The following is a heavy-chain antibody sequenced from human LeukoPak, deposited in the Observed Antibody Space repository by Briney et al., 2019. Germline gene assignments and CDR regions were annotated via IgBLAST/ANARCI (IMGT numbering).Heavy chain of an antibody. J-gene: IGHJ6*03. D-gene: IGHD1-7*01. V-gene: IGHV3-11*04. Sequence: GGSLRLSCAASGFTFSDYYMSWIRQAPGKGLEWVSYISSSGSTIYYADSVKGRFTISRDNAKNSLYLQMNSLRAEDTAVYYCVRETLYNWNYSSYYYMDVWGKGTTVTVSS. CDR1: GFTFSDYY. CDR3: VRETLYNWNYSSYYYMDV. CDR2: ISSSGSTI.